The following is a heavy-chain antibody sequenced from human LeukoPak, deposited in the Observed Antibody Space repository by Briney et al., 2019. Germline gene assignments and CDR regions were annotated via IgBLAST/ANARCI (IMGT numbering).Heavy chain of an antibody. Sequence: GGSLRLSCEVSGFTFSSYHMNWVRQAPGKGLEWVSSISSSSSYIYYADSVKGRFTISRDNAKNSLYLQMNSLRAEDTAVYFCAKSSREVMAMMDVWGKGTTVTVSS. V-gene: IGHV3-21*01. D-gene: IGHD3-16*01. CDR3: AKSSREVMAMMDV. J-gene: IGHJ6*04. CDR1: GFTFSSYH. CDR2: ISSSSSYI.